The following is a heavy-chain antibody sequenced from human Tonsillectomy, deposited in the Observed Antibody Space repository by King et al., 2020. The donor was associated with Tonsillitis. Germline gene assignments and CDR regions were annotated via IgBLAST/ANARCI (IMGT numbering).Heavy chain of an antibody. CDR2: IYPDDSDT. CDR3: ARHGGYGGAGYFEF. J-gene: IGHJ4*02. D-gene: IGHD4-23*01. V-gene: IGHV5-51*01. CDR1: GYSFTKYW. Sequence: QLVQSGAELKKPGESLKISCKGSGYSFTKYWIGWVRQMPGKGLEWMGIIYPDDSDTTYSPSFQGQVTISADKSIIPAYLQWSSLKASDTAIYYCARHGGYGGAGYFEFWGQGTLVTVSS.